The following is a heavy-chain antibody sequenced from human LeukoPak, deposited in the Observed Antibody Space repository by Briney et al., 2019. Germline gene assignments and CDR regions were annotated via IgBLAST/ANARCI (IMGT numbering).Heavy chain of an antibody. CDR1: GGSISSYY. J-gene: IGHJ3*02. V-gene: IGHV4-59*08. D-gene: IGHD3-22*01. CDR2: IYYSGST. CDR3: ARYSYYYDSSGYRPYQRDAFDI. Sequence: KASETLSLTCTVSGGSISSYYWSWIRQPPGKGLEWIGYIYYSGSTNYNPSLKSQVTISVDTSKNQFSLKLSSVTAADTAVYYCARYSYYYDSSGYRPYQRDAFDIWGQGTMVTVSS.